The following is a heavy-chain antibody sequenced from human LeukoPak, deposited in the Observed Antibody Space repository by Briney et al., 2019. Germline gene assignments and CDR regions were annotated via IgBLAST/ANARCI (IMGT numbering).Heavy chain of an antibody. J-gene: IGHJ4*02. V-gene: IGHV3-30*04. D-gene: IGHD3-10*01. CDR1: GFTFSSFA. Sequence: GGSLRLSCEASGFTFSSFAMHSVRQAPGKGLEWVAVISFDGGNKYYADSVKGRFTISRDNSKNTLYLQMNSLRAEDTAVYYCARSVVGEFDYWGQGTLVTVSS. CDR3: ARSVVGEFDY. CDR2: ISFDGGNK.